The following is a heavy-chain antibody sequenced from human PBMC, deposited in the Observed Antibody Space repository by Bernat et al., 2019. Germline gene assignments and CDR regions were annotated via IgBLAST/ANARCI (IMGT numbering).Heavy chain of an antibody. CDR2: INSDGSST. CDR3: ARYYGNYYYYGMDV. V-gene: IGHV3-74*01. CDR1: GFTFSSYW. J-gene: IGHJ6*02. Sequence: EVQLVESGGGLVQPGGSLRLSCAASGFTFSSYWMHWVRQAPGKGLVWVSRINSDGSSTSYADSVKGRFTISRDNAKNTLYLQMNSLRAEDTAVYYCARYYGNYYYYGMDVWGQGTTVTVSS. D-gene: IGHD4-17*01.